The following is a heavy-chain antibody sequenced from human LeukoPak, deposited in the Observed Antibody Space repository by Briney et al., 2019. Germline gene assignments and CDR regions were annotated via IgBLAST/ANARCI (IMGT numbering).Heavy chain of an antibody. V-gene: IGHV1-18*01. CDR2: ISAYNGNT. Sequence: ASVNVSCKASRYTFTSYGISSVRQAPAQGLEWMGWISAYNGNTNYAQKLQGRVTMITDTSTSRAYMALRSLRSDDTGVYYCARDLGSSSDDQDYYYYMDVWGKGTTVTVSS. D-gene: IGHD6-6*01. CDR3: ARDLGSSSDDQDYYYYMDV. CDR1: RYTFTSYG. J-gene: IGHJ6*03.